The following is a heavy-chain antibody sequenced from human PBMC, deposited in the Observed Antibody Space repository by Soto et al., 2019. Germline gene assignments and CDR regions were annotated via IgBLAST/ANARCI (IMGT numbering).Heavy chain of an antibody. J-gene: IGHJ4*02. D-gene: IGHD3-22*01. CDR2: IYYSGST. CDR3: ARVRGNYYDSSGYYSGEYYFDY. Sequence: TSETLSLTCTVSGGSVSSGSYYWSWIRQPPGKGLEWIGYIYYSGSTNYNPSLKSRVTISVDTSKNQFSLKLSSVTAADTAVYYCARVRGNYYDSSGYYSGEYYFDYWGQGTLVTVSS. V-gene: IGHV4-61*01. CDR1: GGSVSSGSYY.